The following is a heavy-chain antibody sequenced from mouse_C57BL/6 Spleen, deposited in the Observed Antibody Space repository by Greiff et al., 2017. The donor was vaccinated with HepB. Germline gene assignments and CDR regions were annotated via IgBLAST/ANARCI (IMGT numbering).Heavy chain of an antibody. J-gene: IGHJ1*03. D-gene: IGHD1-2*01. CDR2: IYPGDGDT. Sequence: VQLQESGPELVKPGASVKISCKASGYAFSSSWMNWVKQRPGKGLEWIGRIYPGDGDTNYNGKFKGKATLTADKSSSTAYMQLSSLTSEDSAVYFCARSGYYGLWDFDVWGTGTTVTVSS. CDR3: ARSGYYGLWDFDV. V-gene: IGHV1-82*01. CDR1: GYAFSSSW.